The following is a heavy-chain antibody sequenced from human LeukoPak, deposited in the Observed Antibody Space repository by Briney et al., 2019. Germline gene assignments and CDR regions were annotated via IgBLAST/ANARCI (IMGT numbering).Heavy chain of an antibody. J-gene: IGHJ3*02. CDR2: ISAYNGNT. Sequence: ASVKVSCKASGYTFTSYGISWVRQAPGQGLEWIGWISAYNGNTNYAQKLQGRVTMTTDTSTSTAYMELRSLRSDDTAVYYCARTSPAAMDLDAFDIWGQGTMVTVSS. CDR1: GYTFTSYG. CDR3: ARTSPAAMDLDAFDI. D-gene: IGHD2-2*01. V-gene: IGHV1-18*01.